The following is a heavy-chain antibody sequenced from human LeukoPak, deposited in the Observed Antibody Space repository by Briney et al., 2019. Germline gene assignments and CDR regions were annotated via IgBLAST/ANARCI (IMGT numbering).Heavy chain of an antibody. V-gene: IGHV3-53*01. Sequence: GGSLRLSCAASGFTVSSNYMSWVRQAPGKGLEWVSVIYSGGSTYYADSVKGRFTISRDNSKNTLYLQMNSLIAEDTAVYYCATAITMVRGVINYFDYWGQGTLVTVSS. CDR2: IYSGGST. J-gene: IGHJ4*02. CDR3: ATAITMVRGVINYFDY. CDR1: GFTVSSNY. D-gene: IGHD3-10*01.